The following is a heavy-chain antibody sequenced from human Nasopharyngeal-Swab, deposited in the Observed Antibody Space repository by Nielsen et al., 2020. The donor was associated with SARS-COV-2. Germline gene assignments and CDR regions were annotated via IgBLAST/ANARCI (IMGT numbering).Heavy chain of an antibody. CDR3: AKGNRQWLALFDY. V-gene: IGHV3-23*01. CDR2: ISGSGGST. CDR1: GFTFSSYA. Sequence: GRSLRLSCAPSGFTFSSYAMSCVRQAPGKGLEWVSAISGSGGSTYYADSVKGRFTISRDNSKNTLYLQMNSLRAEDTAVYYCAKGNRQWLALFDYWGQGTLVTVSS. D-gene: IGHD6-19*01. J-gene: IGHJ4*02.